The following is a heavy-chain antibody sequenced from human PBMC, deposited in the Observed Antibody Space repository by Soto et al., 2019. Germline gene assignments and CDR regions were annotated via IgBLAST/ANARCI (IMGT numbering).Heavy chain of an antibody. J-gene: IGHJ4*02. V-gene: IGHV3-23*01. Sequence: GGSLRLSCAASGFTFSSYAMSWVRQAPGKGLEWVSGISGSGGSTNYADSVKGRFTISRDNSKNTLYLQMNSLRAEDTAVYYCAKDSGYSYGYDYFDNWAQGTLVTVSS. CDR1: GFTFSSYA. CDR3: AKDSGYSYGYDYFDN. CDR2: ISGSGGST. D-gene: IGHD5-18*01.